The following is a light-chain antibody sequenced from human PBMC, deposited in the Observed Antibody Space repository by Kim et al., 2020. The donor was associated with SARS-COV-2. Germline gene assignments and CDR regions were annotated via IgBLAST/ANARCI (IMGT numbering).Light chain of an antibody. CDR3: CSYAGSSTWV. Sequence: GQSITISCTGTSGDVGNYNLVSWYQQHPGKAPKFMIFEVSERPSGVSNRFSGSKSGNTASLTISGLQAEDEADYYCCSYAGSSTWVFGGGTQLTVL. CDR1: SGDVGNYNL. J-gene: IGLJ3*02. CDR2: EVS. V-gene: IGLV2-23*02.